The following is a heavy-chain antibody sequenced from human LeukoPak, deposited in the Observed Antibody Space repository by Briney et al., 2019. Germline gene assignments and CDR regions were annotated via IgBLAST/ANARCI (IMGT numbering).Heavy chain of an antibody. J-gene: IGHJ4*02. CDR1: GYTLTELS. CDR2: IIPLFGTA. D-gene: IGHD3-22*01. CDR3: AREWNYETNGYFFYY. V-gene: IGHV1-69*13. Sequence: ASVKVSCKVSGYTLTELSMHWVRQAPGQGLEWMGGIIPLFGTANYAQKFQGRVTITADESTSTVYMELNSLRFEDTAVYYCAREWNYETNGYFFYYWGQGTLVTVSS.